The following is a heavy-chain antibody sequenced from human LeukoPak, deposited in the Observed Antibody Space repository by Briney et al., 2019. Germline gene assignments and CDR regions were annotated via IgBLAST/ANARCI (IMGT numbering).Heavy chain of an antibody. D-gene: IGHD4-17*01. CDR3: ARDANGDYGYWFDP. J-gene: IGHJ5*02. CDR2: ISSSGSTI. Sequence: PGGSLRLSCAASGFTFSDYYMSWIRQAPGKGLGWVSYISSSGSTIYYADSVKGRFTISRDNAKNSLYLQMNSLRAEDTAVYYCARDANGDYGYWFDPWGQGTLVTVSS. CDR1: GFTFSDYY. V-gene: IGHV3-11*04.